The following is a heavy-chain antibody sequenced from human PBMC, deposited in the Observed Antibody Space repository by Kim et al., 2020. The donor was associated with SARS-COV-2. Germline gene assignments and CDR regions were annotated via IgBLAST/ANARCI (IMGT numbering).Heavy chain of an antibody. D-gene: IGHD5-18*01. CDR3: ARGDVDTAMAPLDY. CDR1: GGTFSSYA. Sequence: SVKVSCKASGGTFSSYAISWVRQAPGQGLEWMGGIIPIFGTANYAQKFQGRVTITADESTSTAYMELSSLRSEYTAVYYCARGDVDTAMAPLDYWGQGTLVTVSS. J-gene: IGHJ4*02. V-gene: IGHV1-69*13. CDR2: IIPIFGTA.